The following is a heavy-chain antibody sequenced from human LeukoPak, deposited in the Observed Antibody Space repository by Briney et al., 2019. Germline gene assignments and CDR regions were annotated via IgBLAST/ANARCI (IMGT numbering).Heavy chain of an antibody. CDR2: IYTSGST. CDR3: ARDDYDGGWFDP. J-gene: IGHJ5*02. D-gene: IGHD4/OR15-4a*01. Sequence: SETLSLTCTVSGGSISSYYWCWIRQPAGKELEWIGRIYTSGSTNYNPSLKSRVTMSVDTSKNQCSLKLSSVTAADTAVYYCARDDYDGGWFDPWGQGTLVTVSS. CDR1: GGSISSYY. V-gene: IGHV4-4*07.